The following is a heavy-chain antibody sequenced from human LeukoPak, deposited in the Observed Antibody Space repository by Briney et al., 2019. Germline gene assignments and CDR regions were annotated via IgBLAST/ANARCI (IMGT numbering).Heavy chain of an antibody. V-gene: IGHV3-20*04. CDR1: GSTFDDYG. Sequence: GGSLRLSCAAPGSTFDDYGMSWVRQAPGKVLECVSGINCYGGRTGYADSVKGRYTISRDNAKNSLYLQMNTLRAEDTALYYCARAVSNSGWYGRVDYWGQGTLVTVSS. J-gene: IGHJ4*02. CDR3: ARAVSNSGWYGRVDY. CDR2: INCYGGRT. D-gene: IGHD6-19*01.